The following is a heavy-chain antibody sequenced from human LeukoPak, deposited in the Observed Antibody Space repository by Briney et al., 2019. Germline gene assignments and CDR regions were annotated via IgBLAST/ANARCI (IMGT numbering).Heavy chain of an antibody. V-gene: IGHV1-2*02. J-gene: IGHJ3*02. CDR2: INPNSGGT. D-gene: IGHD3-22*01. Sequence: GASVKVSCKASGYTFTGYYMHWVRRAPGQGLEWMGWINPNSGGTNYAQKFQGRVTMTRDTSISTAYMELSRLRSDDTAVYYCARDRSGAYYDSSGYFWTPDDAFDIWGQGTMVTVSS. CDR3: ARDRSGAYYDSSGYFWTPDDAFDI. CDR1: GYTFTGYY.